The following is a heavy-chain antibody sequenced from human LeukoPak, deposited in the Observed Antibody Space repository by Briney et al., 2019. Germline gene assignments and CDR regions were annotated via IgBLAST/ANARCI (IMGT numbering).Heavy chain of an antibody. CDR2: INPNSGGT. CDR1: GYTFTGYY. D-gene: IGHD3-10*01. J-gene: IGHJ3*02. Sequence: VASVKVSCKSSGYTFTGYYMHWVRQAPGQGLEWMGWINPNSGGTNYAQKFQGRVTMTRDTSISTAYMELSRLRSDDSAVYYCASKGSGSFHAFDIWGQGTMVTVSS. CDR3: ASKGSGSFHAFDI. V-gene: IGHV1-2*02.